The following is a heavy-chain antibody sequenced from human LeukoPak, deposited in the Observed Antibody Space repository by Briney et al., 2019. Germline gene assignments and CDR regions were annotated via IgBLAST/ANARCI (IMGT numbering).Heavy chain of an antibody. CDR3: ARGRDIVVVPAAGSEGWFDP. Sequence: SETLSLTCTVSGGSISSYYWSWIRQPPGKGLEWIGEINHSGSTNYNPSLKSRVTISVDTSKNQFSLKLSSVTAADTAVYYCARGRDIVVVPAAGSEGWFDPWGQGTLVTVSS. CDR2: INHSGST. D-gene: IGHD2-2*01. J-gene: IGHJ5*02. V-gene: IGHV4-34*01. CDR1: GGSISSYY.